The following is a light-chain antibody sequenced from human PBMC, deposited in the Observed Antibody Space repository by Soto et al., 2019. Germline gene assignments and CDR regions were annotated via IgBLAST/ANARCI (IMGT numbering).Light chain of an antibody. J-gene: IGKJ5*01. Sequence: EIALTQSPATLSVSPGERATLSCRASQSVSSNLAWYQQKPGQAPRLLIYGASTRATGIPARFSGSGSGTEFTLTISSLQSEDFAVYYCQQYNNWPNFGQGTRLEIK. V-gene: IGKV3-15*01. CDR3: QQYNNWPN. CDR1: QSVSSN. CDR2: GAS.